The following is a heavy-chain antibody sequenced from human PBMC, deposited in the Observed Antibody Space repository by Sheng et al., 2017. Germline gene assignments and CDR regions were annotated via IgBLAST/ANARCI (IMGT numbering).Heavy chain of an antibody. CDR3: ASNPNWIQLWSFDY. CDR1: RHLQQLC. CDR2: IIPIFGTA. D-gene: IGHD5-18*01. J-gene: IGHJ4*02. V-gene: IGHV1-69*01. Sequence: QVQLVQSGAEVKKPWVLGEGLLQGFWRHLQQLCYQLGATGPLDKGLSGWEGIIPIFGTANYAQKFQGRVTITADESTSTAYMELSSLRSEDTAVYYCASNPNWIQLWSFDYWGQGTLVTVSS.